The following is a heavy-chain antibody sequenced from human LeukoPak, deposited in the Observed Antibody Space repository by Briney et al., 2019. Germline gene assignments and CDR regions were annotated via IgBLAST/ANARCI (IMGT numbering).Heavy chain of an antibody. J-gene: IGHJ5*02. V-gene: IGHV4-59*08. CDR2: IYYSGST. CDR1: GGSISSYF. CDR3: ARRSVLMRGLFDP. D-gene: IGHD3-16*01. Sequence: PSETLSLTCTVSGGSISSYFWSWIRQPPGKGLEWIGYIYYSGSTYYNPSLKSRVTISADTSRNQFSLKLSSVTAADTAVYYCARRSVLMRGLFDPWGQGTLVTVSS.